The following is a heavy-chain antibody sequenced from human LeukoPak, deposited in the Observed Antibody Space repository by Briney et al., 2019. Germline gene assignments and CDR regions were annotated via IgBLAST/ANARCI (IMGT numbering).Heavy chain of an antibody. CDR1: GYTFTSYG. V-gene: IGHV1-18*01. D-gene: IGHD3-22*01. CDR3: ARSRTPRPYYDSSGYYYIWYFDL. CDR2: ISAYNGNT. Sequence: GASVKVSCKASGYTFTSYGISWVRQAPGQGLEWMGWISAYNGNTNYAQKLQGRVTMTTDTSTSTAYMGLRSLRSDDTAVYYCARSRTPRPYYDSSGYYYIWYFDLWGRGTLVTVSS. J-gene: IGHJ2*01.